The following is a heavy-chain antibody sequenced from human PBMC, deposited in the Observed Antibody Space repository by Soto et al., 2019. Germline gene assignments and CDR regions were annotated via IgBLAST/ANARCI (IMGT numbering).Heavy chain of an antibody. V-gene: IGHV1-46*03. CDR2: INAGGGYT. CDR1: GYIFTKYN. CDR3: SRGGAIVVGTAPFDL. J-gene: IGHJ5*02. D-gene: IGHD2-21*02. Sequence: QVQLVQSGAEVKMPGASVKVSCKACGYIFTKYNIHWMREAPGQGLEWMGTINAGGGYTTYAQKVLGRSSRTRDTSTSTGSMELSSLRSEDTALYYGSRGGAIVVGTAPFDLWGQGTLVTVTS.